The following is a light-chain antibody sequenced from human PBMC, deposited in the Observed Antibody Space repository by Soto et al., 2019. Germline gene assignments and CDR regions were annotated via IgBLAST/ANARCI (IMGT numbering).Light chain of an antibody. CDR2: GVS. CDR1: QSVSSN. J-gene: IGKJ2*01. CDR3: KQYNNWYA. V-gene: IGKV3-15*01. Sequence: EIVMTQSPAALSMSPGERATLSCRASQSVSSNLAWYQQKPGQAPRLLIYGVSSRAPGIPTRFSGSGSGTEFTLTIGSLQSEDSAVYYCKQYNNWYAFGQGTKLEIK.